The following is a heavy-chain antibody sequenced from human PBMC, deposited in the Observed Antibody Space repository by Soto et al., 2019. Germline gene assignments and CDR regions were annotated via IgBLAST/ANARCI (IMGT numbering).Heavy chain of an antibody. CDR3: AREGLYSHSAESFQH. CDR1: GYTFNTYV. Sequence: QVQLVQSGAEVKRPRASWKDSCKTSGYTFNTYVITWMRQARGQGLEWMGWISGYSGHTKYAETVQGRVTMTTDPLTSTGHMALRSLTYEGTAVYYCAREGLYSHSAESFQHWGQGTLVTVSS. V-gene: IGHV1-18*01. CDR2: ISGYSGHT. J-gene: IGHJ1*01. D-gene: IGHD4-4*01.